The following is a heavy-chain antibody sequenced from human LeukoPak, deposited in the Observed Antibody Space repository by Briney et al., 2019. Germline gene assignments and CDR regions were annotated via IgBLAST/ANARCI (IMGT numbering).Heavy chain of an antibody. V-gene: IGHV1-18*01. CDR1: GYTFTSYG. J-gene: IGHJ6*02. CDR3: ARVHGFGALPYGMDV. CDR2: ISAYNGNT. Sequence: GASVNVSCKASGYTFTSYGISWVRQAPGQGLEWMGWISAYNGNTNYAQKLQGRVTMTTDTSTSTAYMELRSLRSDDTAVYYCARVHGFGALPYGMDVWGQGTTVTVSS. D-gene: IGHD3-10*01.